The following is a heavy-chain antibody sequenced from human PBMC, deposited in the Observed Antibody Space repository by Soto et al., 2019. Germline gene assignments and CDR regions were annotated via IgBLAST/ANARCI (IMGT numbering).Heavy chain of an antibody. CDR3: ARECYGDYVCAFDI. CDR1: GGSISSGGYY. Sequence: SETLSLTCIVSGGSISSGGYYWSWIRQHPGKGLEWIGYIYYSGSTYYNPSLKSRVTISVDTSKNQFSLKLSSVTAADTAVYFCARECYGDYVCAFDIWGQGTMVTVSS. V-gene: IGHV4-31*03. CDR2: IYYSGST. J-gene: IGHJ3*02. D-gene: IGHD4-17*01.